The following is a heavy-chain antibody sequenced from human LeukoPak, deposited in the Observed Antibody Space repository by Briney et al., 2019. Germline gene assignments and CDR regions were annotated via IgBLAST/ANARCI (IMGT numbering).Heavy chain of an antibody. CDR1: GASISNYY. J-gene: IGHJ4*02. CDR2: IYNGGST. Sequence: KASETLSLTCIVSGASISNYYWSWIRQPAGKGLEWIGRIYNGGSTNYNPSLRSRVTMSVDMSKNQFSLKLTSATAADTAVYYCARFGGSGDTRGYFDNWGQGTLVTVSS. V-gene: IGHV4-4*07. D-gene: IGHD2-15*01. CDR3: ARFGGSGDTRGYFDN.